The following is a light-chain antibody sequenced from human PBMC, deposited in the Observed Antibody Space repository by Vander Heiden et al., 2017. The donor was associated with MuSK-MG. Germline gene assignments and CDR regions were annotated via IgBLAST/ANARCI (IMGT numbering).Light chain of an antibody. V-gene: IGLV2-14*03. Sequence: HSAPTPPAPVSGSPGQSLSISCTGTSSDVGGYNYVSWYQHHSGKAPELMICDVSKLTSGVSSRFSGSKSVNAASRTISGLMEEVEADYYGSSDASSSTRVFGGGTKLTVL. CDR2: DVS. J-gene: IGLJ3*02. CDR1: SSDVGGYNY. CDR3: SSDASSSTRV.